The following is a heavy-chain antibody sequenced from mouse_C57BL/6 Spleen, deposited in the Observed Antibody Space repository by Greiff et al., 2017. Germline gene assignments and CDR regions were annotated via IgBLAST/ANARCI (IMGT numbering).Heavy chain of an antibody. D-gene: IGHD4-1*01. V-gene: IGHV5-9*01. Sequence: EVMLVESGGGLVKPGGSLKLSCAASGFTFSSYTMSWVRQTPEKRLEWVATISGGGGNTYYPDSVKGRFTISRDNAKNTLYLQMSSLRSEDTALYYCARQGGTGVFAYWGQGTLVTVSA. J-gene: IGHJ3*01. CDR3: ARQGGTGVFAY. CDR1: GFTFSSYT. CDR2: ISGGGGNT.